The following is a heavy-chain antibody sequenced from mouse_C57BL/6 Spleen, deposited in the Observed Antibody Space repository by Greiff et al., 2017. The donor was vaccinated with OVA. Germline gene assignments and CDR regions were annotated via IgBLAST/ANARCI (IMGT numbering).Heavy chain of an antibody. V-gene: IGHV1-81*01. J-gene: IGHJ4*01. D-gene: IGHD1-1*01. CDR2: IYPRSGNT. CDR3: ARRSELSSSDAMDY. CDR1: GYTFTSYG. Sequence: VQLQQSGAELARPGASVKLSCKASGYTFTSYGISWVKQRTGQGLEWIGEIYPRSGNTYYNEKFKGKATLTADKSSSTAYMELRSLTSEDSAVYFCARRSELSSSDAMDYWGQGTSVTVSS.